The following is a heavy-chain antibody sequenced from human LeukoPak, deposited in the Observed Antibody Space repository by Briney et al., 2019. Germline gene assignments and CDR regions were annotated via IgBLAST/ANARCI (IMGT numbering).Heavy chain of an antibody. D-gene: IGHD3-22*01. CDR2: VSYDGRNK. CDR1: EFTFSTYA. Sequence: GRFLRLSCAASEFTFSTYAMHWVRQAPGKGLEWVAVVSYDGRNKYYADSVKGRFTISRDNSKNTLYLQMNSLRPEDTAVYYCARAPYYDSSGYYDSWGQGALVTVSS. CDR3: ARAPYYDSSGYYDS. J-gene: IGHJ4*02. V-gene: IGHV3-30*04.